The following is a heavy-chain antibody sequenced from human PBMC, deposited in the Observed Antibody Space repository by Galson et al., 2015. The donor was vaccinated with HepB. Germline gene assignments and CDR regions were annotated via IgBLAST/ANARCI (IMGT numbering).Heavy chain of an antibody. CDR1: GFTLSSFW. CDR3: ARRGSYHFY. Sequence: SLRLSCAASGFTLSSFWMTWVRQAPGKGLEWVAKLNEDGSVKYYMESVKGRFTISRDNAKNSLHLQMDSLRDDDTAVYYCARRGSYHFYWGQGTQVTVSS. V-gene: IGHV3-7*01. CDR2: LNEDGSVK. J-gene: IGHJ4*02. D-gene: IGHD1-26*01.